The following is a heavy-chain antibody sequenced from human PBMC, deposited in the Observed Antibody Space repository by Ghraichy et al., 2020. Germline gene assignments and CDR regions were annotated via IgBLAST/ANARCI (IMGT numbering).Heavy chain of an antibody. V-gene: IGHV4-39*01. CDR1: GGSVSSTNFY. CDR2: IYYSGST. Sequence: SQTLSLTCTVSGGSVSSTNFYWGWIRQPPGKGLEWIGTIYYSGSTYYNPSLKSRVTISVDTSKNQLSLKLSSVTAADTAVYYCARHRGFSMIVVVFDYWGQGTLVTFSS. CDR3: ARHRGFSMIVVVFDY. J-gene: IGHJ4*02. D-gene: IGHD3-22*01.